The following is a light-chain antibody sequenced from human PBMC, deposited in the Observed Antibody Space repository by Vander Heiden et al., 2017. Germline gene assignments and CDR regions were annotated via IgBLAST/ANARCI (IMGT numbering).Light chain of an antibody. CDR2: IAS. V-gene: IGKV1-39*01. J-gene: IGKJ4*01. CDR3: QQTYTTTQT. CDR1: QSIGDY. Sequence: DVQMNQSPSSPFASLGDSVTITCRTSQSIGDYLNWYQQKPGKAPNLLIYIASSLQTGVPPRFSGSGSGIDFTLTISSLQPEDSATYYCQQTYTTTQTFGGGTKVEIK.